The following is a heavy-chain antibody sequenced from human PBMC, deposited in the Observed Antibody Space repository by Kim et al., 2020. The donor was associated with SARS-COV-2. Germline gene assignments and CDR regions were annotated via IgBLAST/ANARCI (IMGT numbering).Heavy chain of an antibody. CDR3: VRRGGLSTWNDVDYFDN. V-gene: IGHV5-51*01. CDR2: TNPGDSAT. D-gene: IGHD1-1*01. CDR1: GYSFTSYW. J-gene: IGHJ4*02. Sequence: GESLKISCKGSGYSFTSYWIGWVRQKPGKGLEWMGITNPGDSATRHSPSFEGQVTVSADKSISTAFLQWSSLKASDTAVYYCVRRGGLSTWNDVDYFDNWGQGTLVTVSS.